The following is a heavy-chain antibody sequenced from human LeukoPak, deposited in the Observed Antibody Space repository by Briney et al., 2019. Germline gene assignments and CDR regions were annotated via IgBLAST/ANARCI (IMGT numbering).Heavy chain of an antibody. CDR2: IKRDGSDK. Sequence: GGSLRLSCAASGFTFSTYYMSWVRQAPGKGLERVGNIKRDGSDKYYVDSVKGRFTISRDNAKNSLYLRMNSLRVEDTAVYYCARDEDAFGGQGTLVTVSS. CDR3: ARDEDAF. V-gene: IGHV3-7*01. J-gene: IGHJ4*02. CDR1: GFTFSTYY.